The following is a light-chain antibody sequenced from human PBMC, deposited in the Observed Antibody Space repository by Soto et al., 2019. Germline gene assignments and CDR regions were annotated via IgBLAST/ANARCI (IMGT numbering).Light chain of an antibody. CDR2: AAS. Sequence: DIQMTQSPSSLSASVGDRVTITGRASQSISTYLNWYQQKRGKAPNLLIYAASSLQSGVPSRFSGSGSGTDFTLTINSLQPEDFATYYCKQSYSTLSLTFGQGTKVEIK. CDR1: QSISTY. V-gene: IGKV1-39*01. J-gene: IGKJ1*01. CDR3: KQSYSTLSLT.